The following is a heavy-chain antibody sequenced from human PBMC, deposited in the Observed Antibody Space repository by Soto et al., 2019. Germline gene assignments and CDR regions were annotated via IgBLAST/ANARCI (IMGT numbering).Heavy chain of an antibody. Sequence: EVQLVESGGGLVQPGGSLRLSCVASGFTFSTDSMNWVRQAPGKGLEWVAHISTSGATRYYADSVKGRFTISRDNAKTSLYLQMDSLRNEDTALYYGARFFGSGFDYWGQGTLVTVSS. CDR1: GFTFSTDS. CDR2: ISTSGATR. J-gene: IGHJ4*02. V-gene: IGHV3-48*02. CDR3: ARFFGSGFDY. D-gene: IGHD6-19*01.